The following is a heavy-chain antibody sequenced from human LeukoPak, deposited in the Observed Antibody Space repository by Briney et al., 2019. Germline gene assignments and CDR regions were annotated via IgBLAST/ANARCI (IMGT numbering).Heavy chain of an antibody. Sequence: PGGSLRLSCAASGFTFSSYEMNWVRQAPGKGLDWVSYISSSGSTIYYADSVKGRFTISRDLSNNTLFLQMNSLRVEDTALYYCAKDILGGYHSPFDSWGHGTLVTVSS. CDR1: GFTFSSYE. J-gene: IGHJ4*01. CDR2: ISSSGSTI. D-gene: IGHD5-12*01. V-gene: IGHV3-48*03. CDR3: AKDILGGYHSPFDS.